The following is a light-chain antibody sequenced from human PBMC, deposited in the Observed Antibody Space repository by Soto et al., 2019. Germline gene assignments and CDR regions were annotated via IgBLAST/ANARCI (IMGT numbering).Light chain of an antibody. CDR1: QSISNY. V-gene: IGKV3-11*01. Sequence: EIVLTQSPGTLSLSPGERATLSCRASQSISNYLAWYQHKPGQAPRLLISDASKRASGVPARFSGSGSGTDFTRTISSLGPEVFAVYYGQQRSQWPPPIFGGGPTVGIK. CDR3: QQRSQWPPPI. J-gene: IGKJ4*01. CDR2: DAS.